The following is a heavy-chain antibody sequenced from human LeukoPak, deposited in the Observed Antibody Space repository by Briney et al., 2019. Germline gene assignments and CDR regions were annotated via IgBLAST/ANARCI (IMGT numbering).Heavy chain of an antibody. CDR1: GFIFSSYG. D-gene: IGHD3-22*01. J-gene: IGHJ4*02. CDR2: MRSDGSDK. CDR3: AKHDSSSYY. V-gene: IGHV3-30*02. Sequence: GGSLRLSCAASGFIFSSYGMHWVRQAPGKGLEWVAFMRSDGSDKYYADSVKGRFTISRDNSKNTLYLQTNSLRAEDTAVYYCAKHDSSSYYWGQGTLVTVSS.